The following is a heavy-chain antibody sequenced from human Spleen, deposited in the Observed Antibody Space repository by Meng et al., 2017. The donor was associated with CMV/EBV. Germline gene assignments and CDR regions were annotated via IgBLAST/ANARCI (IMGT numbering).Heavy chain of an antibody. D-gene: IGHD2-2*01. CDR2: LYSGGST. V-gene: IGHV3-66*02. CDR1: GFKVSDNY. Sequence: GESLKISCAASGFKVSDNYMSWVRQAPEKGLEWVSVLYSGGSTYYAAYVKGRFTISRDNSRNSLYLQMGSLRAEDTAVYYCARGHCSSTKCYGLGPFGMNVWGQGTTVTVSS. J-gene: IGHJ6*02. CDR3: ARGHCSSTKCYGLGPFGMNV.